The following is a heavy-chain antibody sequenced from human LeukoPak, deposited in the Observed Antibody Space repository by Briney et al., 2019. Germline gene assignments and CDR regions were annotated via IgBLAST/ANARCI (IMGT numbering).Heavy chain of an antibody. J-gene: IGHJ6*02. CDR2: IYYSGST. Sequence: SETLSLTCTVSGGSISSGGYYWSWIRQHPGKGLEWIGYIYYSGSTYYNPSLKSRVTISVGTSKNQFSLKLSSVTAADTAVYYCAREGIAAAGNYYGMDVWGQGTTVTVSS. V-gene: IGHV4-31*03. CDR3: AREGIAAAGNYYGMDV. D-gene: IGHD6-13*01. CDR1: GGSISSGGYY.